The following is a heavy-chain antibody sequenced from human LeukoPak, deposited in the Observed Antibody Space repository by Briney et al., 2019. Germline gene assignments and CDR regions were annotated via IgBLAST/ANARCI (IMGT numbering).Heavy chain of an antibody. J-gene: IGHJ4*02. Sequence: GGSLRLSCAASGFTFSSYAMHWVRQAPGKGLEWVAVISYDGSNTYYADSVKGRFTISRDNSKNTLYLQMNSLRAEDTAVYYCARGKAYYDSSGQPSMWYCFDYWGQGTLVTVSS. CDR3: ARGKAYYDSSGQPSMWYCFDY. D-gene: IGHD3-22*01. CDR1: GFTFSSYA. CDR2: ISYDGSNT. V-gene: IGHV3-30-3*01.